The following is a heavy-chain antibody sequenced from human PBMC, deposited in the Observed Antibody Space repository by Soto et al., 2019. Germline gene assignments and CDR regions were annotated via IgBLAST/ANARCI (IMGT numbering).Heavy chain of an antibody. CDR2: IWYDGSNL. CDR3: ARTYGSHEAFDL. V-gene: IGHV3-33*01. CDR1: GFTFSGYG. Sequence: QVHLVESGGGAVQPGRSLRLSCAASGFTFSGYGMHWVRQAPGKGLEWVAVIWYDGSNLHYADSVTGRFTISRDNSESRMDLQMNSLRVEDTAVYYCARTYGSHEAFDLWGQGTVVAVSS. D-gene: IGHD3-10*01. J-gene: IGHJ3*01.